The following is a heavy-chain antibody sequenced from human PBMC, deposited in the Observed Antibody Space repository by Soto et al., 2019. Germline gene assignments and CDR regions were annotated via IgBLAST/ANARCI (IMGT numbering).Heavy chain of an antibody. D-gene: IGHD1-1*01. V-gene: IGHV3-23*01. J-gene: IGHJ4*02. CDR2: ISGSGGST. CDR1: GFNFSSYA. Sequence: PGGSLRLSCAASGFNFSSYAMSWVRQAPGKGLEWVSAISGSGGSTYYADSVKGRFTISRDNSKNTLYLQMNSLIAEDTAVYYCAKDPGTTYYFDYWGQGTLVTVSS. CDR3: AKDPGTTYYFDY.